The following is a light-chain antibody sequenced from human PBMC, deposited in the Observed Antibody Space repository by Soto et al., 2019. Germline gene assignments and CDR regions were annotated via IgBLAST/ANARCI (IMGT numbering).Light chain of an antibody. CDR2: KAS. Sequence: DIQMTQSPSTLSASVGDRVTITCRASQSISGWLAWYQQKPGKAPKLLIYKASSLESGVPSRFSGSGSGTEFTLTISSLQPDDFATYYCQQYDSLVTFGPGTKLDIK. CDR3: QQYDSLVT. V-gene: IGKV1-5*03. CDR1: QSISGW. J-gene: IGKJ3*01.